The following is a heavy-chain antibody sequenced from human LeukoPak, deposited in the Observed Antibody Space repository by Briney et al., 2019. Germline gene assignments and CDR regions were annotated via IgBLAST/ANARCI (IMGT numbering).Heavy chain of an antibody. V-gene: IGHV4-4*07. D-gene: IGHD3-22*01. CDR3: ARDCSGYDSSGYYYADAFDI. J-gene: IGHJ3*02. CDR1: GGSISSYY. Sequence: PSETLSLTCTVPGGSISSYYWSWIRQPAGKGLEWIGRIYTSGSTNYNPSLKSRVTMSVDTSKNQFSLKLSSVTAADTAVYYCARDCSGYDSSGYYYADAFDIWGQGTMVTVSS. CDR2: IYTSGST.